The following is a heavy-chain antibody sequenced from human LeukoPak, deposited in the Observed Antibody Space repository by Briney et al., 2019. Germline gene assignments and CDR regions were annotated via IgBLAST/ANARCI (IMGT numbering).Heavy chain of an antibody. V-gene: IGHV3-7*01. D-gene: IGHD6-13*01. J-gene: IGHJ3*02. CDR2: IKQDGSEK. Sequence: GGSLRLSCAASGFTFSSYWMSWVRQAPGKGLEWVANIKQDGSEKYYVDSVKGRFTISRDNAKNSLYLQMNSLRAEDTAAYYCARVGSDSSSWYWARDAFDIWGQGTMVTVSS. CDR1: GFTFSSYW. CDR3: ARVGSDSSSWYWARDAFDI.